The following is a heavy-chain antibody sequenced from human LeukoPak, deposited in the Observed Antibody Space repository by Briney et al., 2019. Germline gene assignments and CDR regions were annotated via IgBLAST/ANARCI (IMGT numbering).Heavy chain of an antibody. D-gene: IGHD4-23*01. Sequence: GGSLRLSCAASGFTFSSYSMNWVRQAPGKGLEWVSSISSSSYIYYADSVKGRFTISRDNAENSLYLQMNSLRAEDTAVYYCARVLNSVPNDYWGQGTLVTVSS. CDR3: ARVLNSVPNDY. CDR1: GFTFSSYS. V-gene: IGHV3-21*01. J-gene: IGHJ4*02. CDR2: ISSSSYI.